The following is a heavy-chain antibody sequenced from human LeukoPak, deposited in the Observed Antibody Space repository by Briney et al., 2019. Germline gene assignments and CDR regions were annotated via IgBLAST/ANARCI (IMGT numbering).Heavy chain of an antibody. D-gene: IGHD1-26*01. J-gene: IGHJ4*02. CDR3: ARDRFSGSYPLDY. V-gene: IGHV3-21*04. Sequence: PGGSLRLSCAASGFTFSSYSMNWVRQAPGKGLEWVSSISRSSSFIYYADSVKGRFTISRDNAKNSLYLQMNSLRAEDTAVYFCARDRFSGSYPLDYWGQGTLVTVSS. CDR2: ISRSSSFI. CDR1: GFTFSSYS.